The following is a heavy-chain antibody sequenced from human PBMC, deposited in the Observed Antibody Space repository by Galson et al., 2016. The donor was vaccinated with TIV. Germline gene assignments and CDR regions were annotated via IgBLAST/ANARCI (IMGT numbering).Heavy chain of an antibody. V-gene: IGHV3-30*02. Sequence: SLRLSCAASGFTFSNPVMHWVRQAPGKGLEWVAFIWFDGTTKKYADAVKGRFTLSRDTSKNTLYLQMNSLRSEDTAMYFCAKGTPSEYYYGLDVWAKGPRSPSP. CDR2: IWFDGTTK. CDR1: GFTFSNPV. D-gene: IGHD2/OR15-2a*01. CDR3: AKGTPSEYYYGLDV. J-gene: IGHJ6*02.